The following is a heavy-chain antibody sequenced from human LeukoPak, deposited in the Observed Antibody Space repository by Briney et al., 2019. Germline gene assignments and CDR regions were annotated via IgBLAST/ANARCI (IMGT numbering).Heavy chain of an antibody. J-gene: IGHJ4*02. CDR3: ARNPSPAL. D-gene: IGHD2-2*01. Sequence: SETLSLTCTVSGGXISISTYYWVWLRQPPGKGPEWIGSMYYSGTTYYNPSLKSRVTMSIDTSKTQFSLKLTSMTAADTAVYYCARNPSPALWGQGSLVTVSS. CDR2: MYYSGTT. V-gene: IGHV4-39*07. CDR1: GGXISISTYY.